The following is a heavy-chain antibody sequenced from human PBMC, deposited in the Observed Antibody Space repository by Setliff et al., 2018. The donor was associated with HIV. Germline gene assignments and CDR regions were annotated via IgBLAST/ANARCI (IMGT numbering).Heavy chain of an antibody. J-gene: IGHJ3*02. V-gene: IGHV4-61*02. CDR2: IYASGST. D-gene: IGHD2-15*01. CDR3: ARFPLLHKNAFDI. Sequence: SETLSLTCTVSGGSISSDDYSWNWIRQPAGKGLEWIGRIYASGSTNYNPSLKSRVTISVDTSRNQFSLNLSSVTAADTAVYYCARFPLLHKNAFDIWGQGTMVTVSS. CDR1: GGSISSDDYS.